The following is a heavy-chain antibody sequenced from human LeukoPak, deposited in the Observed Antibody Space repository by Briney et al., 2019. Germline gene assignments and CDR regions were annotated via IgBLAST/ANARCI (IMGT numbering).Heavy chain of an antibody. Sequence: SVNVSCNSPGGTFSRYAISWVRQAPGQGLEWTGGIIPIFGTTKYAQTLQGRVTITPDESTSTAYMELSSLTSEDTALNSCARGTGSNVGYYYYYYMDVWGKGTTVTVSS. D-gene: IGHD1-26*01. CDR3: ARGTGSNVGYYYYYYMDV. J-gene: IGHJ6*03. CDR1: GGTFSRYA. V-gene: IGHV1-69*01. CDR2: IIPIFGTT.